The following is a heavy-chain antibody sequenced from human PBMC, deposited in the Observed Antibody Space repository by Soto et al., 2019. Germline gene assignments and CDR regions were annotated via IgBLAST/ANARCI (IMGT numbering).Heavy chain of an antibody. CDR1: GDSVSSKTAA. Sequence: QSQTLSLTCAISGDSVSSKTAAWNWIRQSPSRGLEWLGRTYYRSTWYSDYPESLIGRITITPDTSKNQFSLQLNSVTPEDTAVYYCARVRYFEADFATVGLDVWGQGTTVTVSS. CDR2: TYYRSTWYS. CDR3: ARVRYFEADFATVGLDV. J-gene: IGHJ6*02. V-gene: IGHV6-1*01. D-gene: IGHD3-9*01.